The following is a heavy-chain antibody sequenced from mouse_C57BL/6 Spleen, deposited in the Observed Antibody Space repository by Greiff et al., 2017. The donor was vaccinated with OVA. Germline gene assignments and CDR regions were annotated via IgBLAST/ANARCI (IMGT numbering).Heavy chain of an antibody. CDR2: IWSGGST. Sequence: QVQLQQSGPGLVQPSQRLSITCTVSGFSLTSYGVHWVRQSPGKGLEWLGVIWSGGSTDYNAAFISRLSISKDNSKSQVFFKMNSLQADDTAIYYCARTRDTTVVAPYAMDYWGQGTSVTVSS. D-gene: IGHD1-1*01. J-gene: IGHJ4*01. CDR1: GFSLTSYG. CDR3: ARTRDTTVVAPYAMDY. V-gene: IGHV2-2*01.